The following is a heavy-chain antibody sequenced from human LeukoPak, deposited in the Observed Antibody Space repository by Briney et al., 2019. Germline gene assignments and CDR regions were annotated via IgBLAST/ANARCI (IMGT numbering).Heavy chain of an antibody. D-gene: IGHD3-22*01. CDR2: IYYSGST. CDR1: GGSISSSSYY. CDR3: ARVAATYYYDSSDRTNRPYYFDY. J-gene: IGHJ4*02. Sequence: SETLSLTCTVSGGSISSSSYYWGWIRQPPGKGLEWIGSIYYSGSTYYNPSLKSRVTISVDTSKNQFSLKLSSVTAADTAVYYCARVAATYYYDSSDRTNRPYYFDYWGQGTLVTVSS. V-gene: IGHV4-39*01.